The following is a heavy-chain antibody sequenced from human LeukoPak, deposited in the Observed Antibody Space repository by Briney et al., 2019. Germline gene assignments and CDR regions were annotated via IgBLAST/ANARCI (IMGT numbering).Heavy chain of an antibody. Sequence: PGGSLRLSCAASGFTFSSYAMHWVRQAPGKGLEWLSYISYDIRDTYYADSVKGRFIISRDNAKNSLYLQINSLRDEDTAVYFCARDFRGHYSMDVWGQGTTVTVSS. J-gene: IGHJ6*02. V-gene: IGHV3-21*05. CDR3: ARDFRGHYSMDV. CDR2: ISYDIRDT. CDR1: GFTFSSYA.